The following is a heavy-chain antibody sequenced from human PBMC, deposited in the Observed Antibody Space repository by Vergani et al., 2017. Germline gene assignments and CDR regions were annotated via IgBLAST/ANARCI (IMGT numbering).Heavy chain of an antibody. J-gene: IGHJ5*02. CDR3: AIGIAAAGDWFDP. CDR2: INHSGST. Sequence: QVQLQQWGAGLLKPSETLSLTCAVYGGSFSGYYWSWIRQPPGKGLEWIGEINHSGSTNYNPPLKSRVTISVDTSKNQFSLKLSSVTAADTAVYYGAIGIAAAGDWFDPWGQGTLVTVSS. CDR1: GGSFSGYY. D-gene: IGHD6-13*01. V-gene: IGHV4-34*01.